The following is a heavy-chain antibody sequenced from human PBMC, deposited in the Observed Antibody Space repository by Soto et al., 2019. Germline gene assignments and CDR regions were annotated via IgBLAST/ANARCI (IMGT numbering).Heavy chain of an antibody. Sequence: QITLKESGPTLVKPTQTLTLTCTFTGFSLSTSGVGVGWIRQPPGKALEWLALIYWDDDKRYSPSLKSRLTITKDTSKNQVVLTMTNMDPVDTATYYCAHRPDYGGNSLFDYWGQGTLVTVSS. D-gene: IGHD4-17*01. CDR3: AHRPDYGGNSLFDY. CDR2: IYWDDDK. V-gene: IGHV2-5*02. CDR1: GFSLSTSGVG. J-gene: IGHJ4*02.